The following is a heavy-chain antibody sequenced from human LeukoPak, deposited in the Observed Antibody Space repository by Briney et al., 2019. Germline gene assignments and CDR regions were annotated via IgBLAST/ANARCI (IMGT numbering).Heavy chain of an antibody. J-gene: IGHJ4*02. V-gene: IGHV1-69*05. CDR3: ARGSGYYYYFDY. CDR2: IIPIFGTA. D-gene: IGHD3-22*01. Sequence: GSSVKVSCKASGGTFSSYAISWVRQAPGQGLEWMGRIIPIFGTANYAQKFQGRVTITTDEYTSTAYMELSSLRSEDTAVYYCARGSGYYYYFDYWGQGTLVTVSS. CDR1: GGTFSSYA.